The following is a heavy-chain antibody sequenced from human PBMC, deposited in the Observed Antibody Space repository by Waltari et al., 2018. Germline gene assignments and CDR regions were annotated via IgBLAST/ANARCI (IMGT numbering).Heavy chain of an antibody. J-gene: IGHJ4*02. Sequence: QVQLQESGPGLVKPSGTLSLTCAVSGVSIRSHTWWHWVRRSPGRGLVWRGEMQPGGGTNYNPTLKSRVAISLDMYENQVALMLTSVTAADTAVYYCARVTAGCSSTSCYLDSWGQGTLVTVSS. D-gene: IGHD2-2*01. V-gene: IGHV4-4*02. CDR2: MQPGGGT. CDR3: ARVTAGCSSTSCYLDS. CDR1: GVSIRSHTW.